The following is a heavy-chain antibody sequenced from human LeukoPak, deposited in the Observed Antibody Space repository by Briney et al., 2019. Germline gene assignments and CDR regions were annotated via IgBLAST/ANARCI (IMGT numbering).Heavy chain of an antibody. V-gene: IGHV4-59*08. J-gene: IGHJ4*02. CDR1: GGSISSYY. CDR3: ARRSVYYYDSSGGYFDY. Sequence: SETLSLTCTVSGGSISSYYWSWIRQPPGKGLEWIGYIYYSGSTNYNPSLKSRVTISVDTSKDQFSLKLSSVTAADTAVYYCARRSVYYYDSSGGYFDYWGQGTLVTVSS. CDR2: IYYSGST. D-gene: IGHD3-22*01.